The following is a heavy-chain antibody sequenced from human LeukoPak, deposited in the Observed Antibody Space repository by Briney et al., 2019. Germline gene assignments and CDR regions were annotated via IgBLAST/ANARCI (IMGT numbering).Heavy chain of an antibody. CDR1: GYTFTSYG. CDR3: ARADCSSTSCSKFDY. Sequence: GASVKVSCKASGYTFTSYGISWVRQAPGQGLEWMGWISAYNGNTNYAQKLQGRVTMTTDTSTSTAYMELRSLRSDDTAVYYCARADCSSTSCSKFDYWGQGTLVTVSS. CDR2: ISAYNGNT. J-gene: IGHJ4*02. D-gene: IGHD2-2*01. V-gene: IGHV1-18*01.